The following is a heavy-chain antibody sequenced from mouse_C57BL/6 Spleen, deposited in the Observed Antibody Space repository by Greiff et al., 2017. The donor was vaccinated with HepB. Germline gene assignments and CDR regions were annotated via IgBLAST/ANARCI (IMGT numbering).Heavy chain of an antibody. CDR2: IYPGDGDT. CDR1: GYAFSSYW. J-gene: IGHJ4*01. V-gene: IGHV1-80*01. D-gene: IGHD2-1*01. CDR3: ARGIYGNYNAMDY. Sequence: VQLQQSGAELVKPGASVKISCKASGYAFSSYWMNWVKQRPGKGLEWIGQIYPGDGDTNYNGKFKGKATLTADKSSSTAYMQLSSLTSEDSAVYFCARGIYGNYNAMDYWGQGTSVTVSS.